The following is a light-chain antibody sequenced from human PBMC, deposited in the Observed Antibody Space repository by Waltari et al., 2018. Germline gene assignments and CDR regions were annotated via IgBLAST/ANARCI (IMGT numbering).Light chain of an antibody. CDR3: QHYSTYSLT. V-gene: IGKV1-5*03. J-gene: IGKJ1*01. Sequence: IQMTQSPSTLSASVGDRVTMTCRASQSVRRWFAWYQLTPGKAPKLLIYKTSTLESGFPSRFSGSGSGTEFSLTISSLQPDDVATYYCQHYSTYSLTFGQGTKLEIK. CDR2: KTS. CDR1: QSVRRW.